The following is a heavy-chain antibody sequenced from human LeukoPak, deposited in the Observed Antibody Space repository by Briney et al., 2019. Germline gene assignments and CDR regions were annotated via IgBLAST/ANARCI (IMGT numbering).Heavy chain of an antibody. Sequence: GASVKVSCKASGYTFTGYYMHWVRQAPGQGLEWMGWINTNTGDPTYAQDFTGRFFFSLDSSVSTAYLQINSLKAEDTAVYYCARDWAQPDFDYGGYWGQGTLVTVSS. CDR1: GYTFTGYY. V-gene: IGHV7-4-1*02. CDR2: INTNTGDP. J-gene: IGHJ4*02. CDR3: ARDWAQPDFDYGGY. D-gene: IGHD3-16*01.